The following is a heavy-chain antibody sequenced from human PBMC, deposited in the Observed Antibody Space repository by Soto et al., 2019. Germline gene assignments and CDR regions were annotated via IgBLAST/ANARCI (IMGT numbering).Heavy chain of an antibody. D-gene: IGHD1-26*01. CDR3: ARDWSYDLNH. J-gene: IGHJ5*02. V-gene: IGHV3-74*01. CDR1: GFTFSSSW. CDR2: INSDGTDT. Sequence: PGGSLRLSCAASGFTFSSSWMHWVRQAPGKGLVWVSHINSDGTDTNYADSVKGRFTISRDNAKNTVYLQMNSLRAEDTAVYYCARDWSYDLNHWGQGSLVTVSS.